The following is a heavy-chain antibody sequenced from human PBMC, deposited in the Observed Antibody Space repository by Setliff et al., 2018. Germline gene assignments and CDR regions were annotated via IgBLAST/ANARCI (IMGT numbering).Heavy chain of an antibody. Sequence: PSETLSLTCAVSGHSIDSDSYWGWIRQSPGKGLEWIGSLYRTANTYYNPAVRSRVTISPVTSKKHFSLKLTSVTAADTAVYYFRLANCSNNCEEALDYWSQGTLVTVSS. V-gene: IGHV4-38-2*01. J-gene: IGHJ4*02. CDR1: GHSIDSDSY. CDR3: RLANCSNNCEEALDY. CDR2: LYRTANT. D-gene: IGHD2-2*01.